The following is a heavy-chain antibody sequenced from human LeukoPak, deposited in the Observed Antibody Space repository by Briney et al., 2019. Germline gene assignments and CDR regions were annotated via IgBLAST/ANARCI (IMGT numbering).Heavy chain of an antibody. Sequence: PGGSLRLSCAASGFTFSSYWMSWVRQAPGKGLEWVANIKQDGSEKYYVDSVKGRFTISRDNAKNSLYLQMNSLRAEDTAVYYCARAGGMNGDYFDYWGQGTLVTVSS. J-gene: IGHJ4*02. CDR1: GFTFSSYW. D-gene: IGHD4-17*01. V-gene: IGHV3-7*01. CDR3: ARAGGMNGDYFDY. CDR2: IKQDGSEK.